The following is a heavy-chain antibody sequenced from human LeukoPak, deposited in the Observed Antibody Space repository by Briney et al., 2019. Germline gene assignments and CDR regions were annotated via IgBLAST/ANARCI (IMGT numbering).Heavy chain of an antibody. D-gene: IGHD1-26*01. CDR1: GGTFSSYA. J-gene: IGHJ3*02. CDR3: ARARDSGRLDAFDI. Sequence: GASVKVSCKASGGTFSSYAISWVRQAPGQGLEWMGGIIPIFGTANYAQKFQGRVTITADESTSTAYMELSSLRSEDTAVYYCARARDSGRLDAFDIWGQGTMVTASS. V-gene: IGHV1-69*01. CDR2: IIPIFGTA.